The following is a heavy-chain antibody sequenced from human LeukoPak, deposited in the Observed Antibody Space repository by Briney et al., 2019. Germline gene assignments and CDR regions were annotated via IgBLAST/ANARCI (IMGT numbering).Heavy chain of an antibody. CDR1: GFTFDDYA. D-gene: IGHD2-2*01. V-gene: IGHV3-9*01. CDR2: ISWDSRNI. CDR3: ARGNRDTSCFYFYYGMDV. Sequence: GGSLRLSCAASGFTFDDYAMFWVRQAPGKGLEWVSGISWDSRNIGYAASVKCRFTTSRDNGKNSLYLQMNSLRPDDTALYYCARGNRDTSCFYFYYGMDVWGPGSTVTVSS. J-gene: IGHJ6*02.